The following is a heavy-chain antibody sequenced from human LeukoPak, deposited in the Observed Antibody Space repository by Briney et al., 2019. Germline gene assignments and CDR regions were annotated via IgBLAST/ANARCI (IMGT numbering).Heavy chain of an antibody. D-gene: IGHD5-18*01. CDR3: ARDRSRGYSYGYYFIF. CDR2: INPNSGGT. CDR1: GYTFTGYY. V-gene: IGHV1-2*02. Sequence: ASVKVSCKASGYTFTGYYMHWVRQAPGQGLEWMGWINPNSGGTNYAQKFQGRVTMTRDTSISTAYMELSRLRSDDTAVYYCARDRSRGYSYGYYFIFWGQGTLVTVSS. J-gene: IGHJ4*02.